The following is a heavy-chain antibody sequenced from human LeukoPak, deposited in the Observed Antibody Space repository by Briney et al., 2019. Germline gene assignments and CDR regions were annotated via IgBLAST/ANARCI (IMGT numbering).Heavy chain of an antibody. D-gene: IGHD3-3*01. CDR3: ATNYYDFWSGYKD. CDR1: GFTFSSYA. V-gene: IGHV3-23*01. Sequence: GGSLRLSCAASGFTFSSYAMSWVRQAPGKGLGWVSAISGSGGSTYYADSVKGRFTTSRDNSKNTLYLQMNSLRAEDTAVYYCATNYYDFWSGYKDWGQGTLVTVSS. CDR2: ISGSGGST. J-gene: IGHJ4*02.